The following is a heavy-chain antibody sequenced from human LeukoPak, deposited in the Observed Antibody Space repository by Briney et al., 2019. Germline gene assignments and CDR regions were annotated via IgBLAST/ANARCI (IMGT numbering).Heavy chain of an antibody. CDR2: ISYGGSNK. D-gene: IGHD6-13*01. V-gene: IGHV3-30*18. CDR1: GFTFSSYG. J-gene: IGHJ5*02. CDR3: AKSSSSWTNWFDP. Sequence: GGSLRLSCAASGFTFSSYGMHWVRQAPGKGLEWVAVISYGGSNKYYADSVKGRFTISRDNSKNTLYLQMNSLRAEDTAVYYCAKSSSSWTNWFDPWGQGALVTVSS.